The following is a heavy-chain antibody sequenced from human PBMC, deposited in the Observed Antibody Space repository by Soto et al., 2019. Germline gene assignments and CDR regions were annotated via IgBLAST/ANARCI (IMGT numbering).Heavy chain of an antibody. CDR1: GASIRNYY. Sequence: SETLSLTCTISGASIRNYYWSWVRQPPGKGLEWIGYIYYSGSTNYNPSLKSRVTMSVDTSKRQFSLKLSSVTAADTAVYYCAYGGSYDGYFDFWGQGALVTVSS. J-gene: IGHJ4*02. CDR2: IYYSGST. CDR3: AYGGSYDGYFDF. D-gene: IGHD1-26*01. V-gene: IGHV4-59*01.